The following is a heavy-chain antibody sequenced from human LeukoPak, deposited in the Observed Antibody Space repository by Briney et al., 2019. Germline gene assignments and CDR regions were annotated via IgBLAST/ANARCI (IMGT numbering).Heavy chain of an antibody. CDR3: ARVGYYYDSSGYYYVTPYYYYYMDV. V-gene: IGHV3-48*03. D-gene: IGHD3-22*01. CDR2: ISSSGSTI. Sequence: GGSLRFSCAASGFTFSSYEMNWVRQAPGKGLEWVSYISSSGSTIYYADSVKGRFTISRDNAKDSLYLQMNSLRAEDTAVYYCARVGYYYDSSGYYYVTPYYYYYMDVWGKGTTVTISS. J-gene: IGHJ6*03. CDR1: GFTFSSYE.